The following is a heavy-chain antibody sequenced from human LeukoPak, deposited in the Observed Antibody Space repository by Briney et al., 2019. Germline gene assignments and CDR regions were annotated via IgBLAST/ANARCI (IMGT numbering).Heavy chain of an antibody. D-gene: IGHD2-15*01. J-gene: IGHJ4*02. CDR3: ARDSSGFDF. CDR2: ISYDGSNK. V-gene: IGHV3-30-3*01. Sequence: PGRSLRLSCAASGFTFSSYAMHWVRQAPGKGLEWVAVISYDGSNKYYADSVKGQFTISRDNSKYTLYLQMNSLRAEDTAVYYCARDSSGFDFWGQGTLVTVSS. CDR1: GFTFSSYA.